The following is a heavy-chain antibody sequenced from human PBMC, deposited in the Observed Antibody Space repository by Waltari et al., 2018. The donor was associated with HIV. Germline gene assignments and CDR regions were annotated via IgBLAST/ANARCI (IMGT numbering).Heavy chain of an antibody. V-gene: IGHV3-48*03. CDR3: ARDLGGSGWYDYYYGMDV. CDR2: ISSSGNTI. D-gene: IGHD6-19*01. Sequence: EVQLVESGGGLVQPGGSLRLSCAAFGFPFSTYEMNWVRQAPGKGLEWVSYISSSGNTIHYADSVKGRFTISRDNAKNSLYLQMNSLRAEDTAVYYCARDLGGSGWYDYYYGMDVWGQGTTVTVSS. J-gene: IGHJ6*02. CDR1: GFPFSTYE.